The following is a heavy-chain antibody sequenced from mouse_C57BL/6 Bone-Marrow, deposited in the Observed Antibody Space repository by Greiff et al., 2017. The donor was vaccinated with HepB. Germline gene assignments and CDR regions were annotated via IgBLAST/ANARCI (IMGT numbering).Heavy chain of an antibody. CDR2: INPSSGYT. V-gene: IGHV1-4*01. D-gene: IGHD2-2*01. CDR3: ARWLLRRLRPRRAMDY. J-gene: IGHJ4*01. Sequence: QVQLQQSGAELARPGASVKMSCKASGYTFTSYTMHWVKQSPGQGLEWIGYINPSSGYTKYNQKFKDKATLTADKSSSTAYMQLSSLTSEDSAVYYCARWLLRRLRPRRAMDYWGQGTSVTVSS. CDR1: GYTFTSYT.